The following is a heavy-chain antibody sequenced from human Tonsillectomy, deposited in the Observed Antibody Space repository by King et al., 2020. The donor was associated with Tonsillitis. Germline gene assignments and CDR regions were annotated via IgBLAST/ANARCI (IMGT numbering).Heavy chain of an antibody. CDR2: IYWDDEE. D-gene: IGHD1-26*01. V-gene: IGHV2-5*02. CDR1: GFSLSTSGVG. J-gene: IGHJ3*02. CDR3: SRGTTSAAFDI. Sequence: TLKESGPTLVKPTQTLTLTCTFSGFSLSTSGVGVGWVRQPPGKALEWLALIYWDDEERSSPSLKNRLTITKDTSKNQVVLTMTNMDPVDTATYYCSRGTTSAAFDIWGQGIMVTVSS.